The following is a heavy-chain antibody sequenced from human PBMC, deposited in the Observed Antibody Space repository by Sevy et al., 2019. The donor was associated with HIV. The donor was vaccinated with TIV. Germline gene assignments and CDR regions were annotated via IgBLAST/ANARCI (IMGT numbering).Heavy chain of an antibody. V-gene: IGHV3-66*02. J-gene: IGHJ4*02. Sequence: GGSLRLSCAISGFIVNDKYIIWVRQAPGKGLEWVSVIFSSGSTYYADSAKGRFTISGDNSKNTVYLPMNSVRAEDTAVYYCVSLFLSYRSGWSYFDYWGQGTLVTVSS. CDR1: GFIVNDKY. CDR2: IFSSGST. D-gene: IGHD6-19*01. CDR3: VSLFLSYRSGWSYFDY.